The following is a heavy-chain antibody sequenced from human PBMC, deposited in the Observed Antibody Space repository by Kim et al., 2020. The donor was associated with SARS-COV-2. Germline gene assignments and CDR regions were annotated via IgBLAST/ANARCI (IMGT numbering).Heavy chain of an antibody. Sequence: GGSLRLSCAASGFSFSSFTMNWVRQAPGKGLEWVSTISSGSSYLFYADSVKGRFTVSRDNAQSSLFLQMNSLTAEDTAVYYCARDTDLKRYCSGGDCSRGFDYWGQGSLVTVSS. V-gene: IGHV3-21*06. CDR2: ISSGSSYL. J-gene: IGHJ4*02. CDR1: GFSFSSFT. CDR3: ARDTDLKRYCSGGDCSRGFDY. D-gene: IGHD2-15*01.